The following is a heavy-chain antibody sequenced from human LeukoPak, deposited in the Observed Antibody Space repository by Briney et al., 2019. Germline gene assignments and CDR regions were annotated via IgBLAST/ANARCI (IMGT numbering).Heavy chain of an antibody. V-gene: IGHV3-48*02. CDR2: ITASGTAM. CDR3: ASSGSYRFDY. J-gene: IGHJ4*02. Sequence: GGSLRLSCAASGFTFSSYSMNWVRQAPGRELEWVSHITASGTAMFYADSVKGRFTISRDNAKNSLYLQMNSLRDEDTAVYYCASSGSYRFDYWGQGTLVTVSS. D-gene: IGHD1-26*01. CDR1: GFTFSSYS.